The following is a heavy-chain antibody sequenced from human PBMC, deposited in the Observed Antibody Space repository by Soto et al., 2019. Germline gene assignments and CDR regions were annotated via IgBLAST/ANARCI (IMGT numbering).Heavy chain of an antibody. Sequence: SGPTLVNPTQTLTLTCTFSGFSLSTSGVGVGWIRQPPGKALEWLALIYWNDDKRYSPSLKSRLTITKDTSKNQVVLTMTNMDPVDTATYYCAHRAASENYDFWSGYYMRWFDPWGQGTLVTVSS. V-gene: IGHV2-5*01. CDR2: IYWNDDK. J-gene: IGHJ5*02. CDR3: AHRAASENYDFWSGYYMRWFDP. D-gene: IGHD3-3*01. CDR1: GFSLSTSGVG.